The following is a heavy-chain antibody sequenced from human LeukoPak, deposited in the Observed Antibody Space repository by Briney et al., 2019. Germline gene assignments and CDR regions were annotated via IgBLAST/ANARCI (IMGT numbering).Heavy chain of an antibody. CDR1: GGSFSGYY. J-gene: IGHJ4*02. D-gene: IGHD6-25*01. Sequence: PSETLSLTCAVYGGSFSGYYWSWIRQPPAKGLEWIGEINHSGSTNYNPSLKSRVTISVDTSKNQFSLKLSSVTAADTAVYYCARILPRSVKQRQPFEYWGQGTLVTVSS. CDR2: INHSGST. V-gene: IGHV4-34*01. CDR3: ARILPRSVKQRQPFEY.